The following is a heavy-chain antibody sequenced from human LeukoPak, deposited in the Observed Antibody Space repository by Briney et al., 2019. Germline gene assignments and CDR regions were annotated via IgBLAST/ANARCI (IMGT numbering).Heavy chain of an antibody. D-gene: IGHD3-10*01. CDR3: ARGRLWFGELLNPTYFDY. Sequence: KPSETLSLTCAVYGGSFSGYYWSWIRQPPGKGLEWIGEINHSGSTNYNPSLKSRVTISVDTSKNQFSLKLSSVTAADTAVYYCARGRLWFGELLNPTYFDYWGQGTLVTVSS. CDR1: GGSFSGYY. V-gene: IGHV4-34*01. CDR2: INHSGST. J-gene: IGHJ4*02.